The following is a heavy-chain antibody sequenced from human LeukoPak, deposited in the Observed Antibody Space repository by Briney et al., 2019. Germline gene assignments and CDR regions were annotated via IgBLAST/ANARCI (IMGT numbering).Heavy chain of an antibody. CDR1: GFASTSYA. CDR3: AKNNILTVYDLYYFDY. J-gene: IGHJ4*02. D-gene: IGHD3-9*01. CDR2: ISGSGGST. Sequence: PGGSLRLSCTASGFASTSYALSWVRQAPGKRLEWVSAISGSGGSTYYADSVKGRFTISRDNFKNTLYLQMNSLRAEDTAVYYCAKNNILTVYDLYYFDYWGKETLVPVSS. V-gene: IGHV3-23*01.